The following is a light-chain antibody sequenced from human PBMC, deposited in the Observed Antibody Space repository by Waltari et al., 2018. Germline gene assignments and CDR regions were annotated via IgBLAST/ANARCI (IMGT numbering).Light chain of an antibody. V-gene: IGKV1-39*01. CDR2: ATS. CDR3: QQRYTSPWT. J-gene: IGKJ1*01. CDR1: QSISTY. Sequence: DIQMTQSPSSLSASVGDRVTITCRASQSISTYLNWYQQIPGKAPKLLIYATSNVQSGVPSRFSGSGSGTHFTLTISSLQPEDSAIYYCQQRYTSPWTFGQGTRVEIK.